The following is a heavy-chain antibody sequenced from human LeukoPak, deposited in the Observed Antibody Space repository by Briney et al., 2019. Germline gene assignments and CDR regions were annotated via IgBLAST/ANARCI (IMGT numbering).Heavy chain of an antibody. CDR2: IYYSGST. CDR1: GGSISSYY. Sequence: PSQTLSLTCTVSGGSISSYYWSWIRQPAGKGLEWIGYIYYSGSTNYNPSLKSRVTISVDTSKNQFSLKLSSVTAADTAVYYCASQPYDSSGYPNAFDIWGQGTMVTVSS. D-gene: IGHD3-22*01. J-gene: IGHJ3*02. V-gene: IGHV4-59*01. CDR3: ASQPYDSSGYPNAFDI.